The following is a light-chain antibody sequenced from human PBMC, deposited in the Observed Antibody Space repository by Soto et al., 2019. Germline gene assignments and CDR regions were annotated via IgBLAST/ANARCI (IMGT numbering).Light chain of an antibody. Sequence: DIQMTQSPSALSASVGDRVTITCRASQSVSNWLAWYRQKPGEAPKLLIYEGSTLERGVPSRFSGSGSWTAFTLTIISLQPADFLAFSCQQYYTYSRTFGQVTQVEVK. V-gene: IGKV1-5*03. J-gene: IGKJ1*01. CDR3: QQYYTYSRT. CDR1: QSVSNW. CDR2: EGS.